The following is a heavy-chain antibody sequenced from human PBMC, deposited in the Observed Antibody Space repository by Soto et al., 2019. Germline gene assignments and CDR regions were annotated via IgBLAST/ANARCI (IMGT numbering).Heavy chain of an antibody. CDR2: MNPNSGNT. V-gene: IGHV1-8*01. J-gene: IGHJ4*02. D-gene: IGHD2-21*01. Sequence: GASVTVSCKASGYTFTSYDINWVRQATGQGLEWMGWMNPNSGNTDYAQKFQGRVTMTRNTTISTAYTKLNSLRSEDTAVYYCAGAIPQVVAYPFDYWGQGTLVTVSS. CDR1: GYTFTSYD. CDR3: AGAIPQVVAYPFDY.